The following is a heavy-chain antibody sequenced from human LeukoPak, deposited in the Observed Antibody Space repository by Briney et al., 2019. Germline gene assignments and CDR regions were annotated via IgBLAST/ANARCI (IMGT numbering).Heavy chain of an antibody. V-gene: IGHV4-59*01. Sequence: SETLSLTCTVSGGSISGYYWSWIRQSPGKGLEWIGYIYYGGSTNYNPSLKSRVTISVDRSKQHFSLRVSSVTAADTAVYYCARCFADTALDFWGQGTPVTVSS. CDR1: GGSISGYY. CDR2: IYYGGST. D-gene: IGHD5-18*01. CDR3: ARCFADTALDF. J-gene: IGHJ4*02.